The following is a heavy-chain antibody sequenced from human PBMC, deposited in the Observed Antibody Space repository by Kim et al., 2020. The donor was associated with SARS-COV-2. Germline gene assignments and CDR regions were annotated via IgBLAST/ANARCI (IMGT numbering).Heavy chain of an antibody. CDR3: AKGLQLYYYGLGSAFDY. CDR1: GLTFSSYA. J-gene: IGHJ4*01. Sequence: GGSLRLSCAASGLTFSSYAMIWVRQAPGKGLEWVSLISGSAAATEYADSVKGRFTISRDNSKNTLYLQMNSLRAEDTAFYFCAKGLQLYYYGLGSAFDY. D-gene: IGHD3-10*01. V-gene: IGHV3-23*01. CDR2: ISGSAAAT.